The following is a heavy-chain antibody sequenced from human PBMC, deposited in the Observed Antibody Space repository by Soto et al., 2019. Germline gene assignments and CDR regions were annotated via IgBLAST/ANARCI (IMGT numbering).Heavy chain of an antibody. D-gene: IGHD3-10*01. CDR1: GGSISSYY. CDR2: IYTSGST. CDR3: ARDTYSYYYGSGTGGYFDY. Sequence: PSETLSLTCTVSGGSISSYYWSWIRQPAGKGLEWIGRIYTSGSTNYNPSLKSRVTMSVDTSKNQFSLKLSSVTAADTAVYYCARDTYSYYYGSGTGGYFDYCGQGPLVTVSS. J-gene: IGHJ4*02. V-gene: IGHV4-4*07.